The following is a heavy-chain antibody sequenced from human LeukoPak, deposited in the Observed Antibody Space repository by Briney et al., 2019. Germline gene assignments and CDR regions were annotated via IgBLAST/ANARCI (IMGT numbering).Heavy chain of an antibody. CDR1: GGTFSSYA. CDR3: ARVGATDY. Sequence: SVKVSCKASGGTFSSYAISWVRQAPGQGLEWMGRIIPILGIADYAQKFQGRVTITADKSTSTAYMELSSLRSEDTAVYYCARVGATDYWGQGTLVTVSS. J-gene: IGHJ4*02. D-gene: IGHD1-26*01. V-gene: IGHV1-69*04. CDR2: IIPILGIA.